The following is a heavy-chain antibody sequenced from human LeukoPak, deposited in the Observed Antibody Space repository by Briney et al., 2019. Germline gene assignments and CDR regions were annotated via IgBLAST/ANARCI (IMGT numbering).Heavy chain of an antibody. CDR2: ISAYNGNT. D-gene: IGHD3-3*01. J-gene: IGHJ5*02. Sequence: GASVKVSCKASGYTFTSYGISWVRQAAGQGLEWMGWISAYNGNTNYAQKLQGRVTMTTDTSTSTAYMELRSLRSDDTAVYYCARETYYDFWSGLIDPWGQGTLVTVSS. CDR3: ARETYYDFWSGLIDP. CDR1: GYTFTSYG. V-gene: IGHV1-18*01.